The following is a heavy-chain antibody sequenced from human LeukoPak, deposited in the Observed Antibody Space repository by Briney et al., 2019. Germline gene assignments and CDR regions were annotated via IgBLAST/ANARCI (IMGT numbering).Heavy chain of an antibody. D-gene: IGHD3-16*02. Sequence: GSLRLSCAASGFTFSSYAMHWVRQAPGKGLEWVAVISYDGSNKYYADSVKGRFTISRDNSKNTLYLQMNSLRAEDTAVYYCARAFYDYVWGSYRYGGPDYWGQGTLVTVSS. V-gene: IGHV3-30-3*01. CDR1: GFTFSSYA. J-gene: IGHJ4*02. CDR2: ISYDGSNK. CDR3: ARAFYDYVWGSYRYGGPDY.